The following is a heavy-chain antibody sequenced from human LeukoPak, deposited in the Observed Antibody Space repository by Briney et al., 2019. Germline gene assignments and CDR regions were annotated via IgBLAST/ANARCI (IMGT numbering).Heavy chain of an antibody. Sequence: SVKVSCKASGGTFSSYTISWVRQAPGQGLEWMGRIIPILGIANYAQKFQGRVTITADKSTSTAYMELSSLRSEDTAVYYCARQYSPNYFDYWGQGTLVTVSS. D-gene: IGHD5-18*01. CDR2: IIPILGIA. CDR1: GGTFSSYT. CDR3: ARQYSPNYFDY. V-gene: IGHV1-69*02. J-gene: IGHJ4*02.